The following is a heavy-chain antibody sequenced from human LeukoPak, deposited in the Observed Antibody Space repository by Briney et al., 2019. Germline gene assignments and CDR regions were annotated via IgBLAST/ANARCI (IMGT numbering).Heavy chain of an antibody. Sequence: SETLSLTCTVSGGSISTYYWSWIRQPPGKGLEWIAYIYYSGSTNYNPSLKSRVTISVDTSKNQFSLKLSSVTAADTAVYYCARMDSGSYSYYFDYWGREPLVTVSS. CDR1: GGSISTYY. D-gene: IGHD3-10*01. CDR3: ARMDSGSYSYYFDY. V-gene: IGHV4-59*12. CDR2: IYYSGST. J-gene: IGHJ4*02.